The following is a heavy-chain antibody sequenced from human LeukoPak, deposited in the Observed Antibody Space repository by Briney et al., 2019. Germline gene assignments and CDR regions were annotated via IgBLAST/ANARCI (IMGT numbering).Heavy chain of an antibody. V-gene: IGHV3-66*01. J-gene: IGHJ5*02. CDR3: ARVIIISVARWFDP. D-gene: IGHD3-16*02. CDR2: IYSGGST. CDR1: GFTVSSNY. Sequence: GGSLRLSCAASGFTVSSNYMSWVRQAPGKGLEWVSVIYSGGSTYYADSVKGRFNISRDNSKNTLYLQMNSLRAEDTAVYYCARVIIISVARWFDPWGQGTLVTVSS.